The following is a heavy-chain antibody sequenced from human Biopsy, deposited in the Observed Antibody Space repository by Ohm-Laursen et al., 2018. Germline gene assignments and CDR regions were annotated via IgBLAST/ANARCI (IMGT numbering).Heavy chain of an antibody. V-gene: IGHV4-4*07. CDR1: GGSLSSYS. D-gene: IGHD1-14*01. CDR3: ARDRDRRGWFDP. CDR2: IYTSGIT. Sequence: SQTLSLTCTVSGGSLSSYSWSWIRQPAGKGLEWIGQIYTSGITNYNPSLKRRVTMSVDTSKNKFLLRVSSVTAAATAVYYCARDRDRRGWFDPWGQGTLVTVSS. J-gene: IGHJ5*02.